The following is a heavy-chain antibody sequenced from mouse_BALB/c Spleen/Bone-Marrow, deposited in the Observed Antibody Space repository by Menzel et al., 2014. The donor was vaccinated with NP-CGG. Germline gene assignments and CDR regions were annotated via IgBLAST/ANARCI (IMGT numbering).Heavy chain of an antibody. J-gene: IGHJ3*01. CDR2: ISSGGGYT. CDR3: ARQESIYDGYYGGFTY. V-gene: IGHV5-9-3*01. CDR1: GFTFSSFA. D-gene: IGHD2-3*01. Sequence: EVQGVESGGGLVKPGGSLKLSCAASGFTFSSFAMSWVRQTPEKRLEWVATISSGGGYTYYPDSVEGRFTISGDNAKNSLYLQMSSLRSEDTAMYYCARQESIYDGYYGGFTYWGQGTLVTVSA.